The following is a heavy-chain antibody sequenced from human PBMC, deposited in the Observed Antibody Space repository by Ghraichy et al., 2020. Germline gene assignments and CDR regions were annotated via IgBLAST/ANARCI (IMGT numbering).Heavy chain of an antibody. CDR3: ARDGRLYCSSTSCYKRGFDY. V-gene: IGHV1-18*04. CDR2: ISAYNGNT. J-gene: IGHJ4*02. Sequence: ASVKVSCKASGYTFISSGISWVRQAPGQGLEWMGWISAYNGNTNYPQKLQGRVTMTTDTSTRTAYMELRSLRSDDTAVYYCARDGRLYCSSTSCYKRGFDYWGQGTLVTVSS. D-gene: IGHD2-2*02. CDR1: GYTFISSG.